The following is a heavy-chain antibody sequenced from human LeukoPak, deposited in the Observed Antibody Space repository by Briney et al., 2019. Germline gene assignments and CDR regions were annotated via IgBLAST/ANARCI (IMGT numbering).Heavy chain of an antibody. J-gene: IGHJ6*02. CDR1: GGSFSGYY. Sequence: SETLSLTCAVYGGSFSGYYGSWIRQPPGKGLEWIGEINHSGSTNYNPSLKSRVTISVDSSKNQFSLKLSSVTAADTAVYYCARHRVQLGPPGSRNRYYYYYGMDVWGQGTTVTVSS. CDR2: INHSGST. D-gene: IGHD2/OR15-2a*01. V-gene: IGHV4-34*01. CDR3: ARHRVQLGPPGSRNRYYYYYGMDV.